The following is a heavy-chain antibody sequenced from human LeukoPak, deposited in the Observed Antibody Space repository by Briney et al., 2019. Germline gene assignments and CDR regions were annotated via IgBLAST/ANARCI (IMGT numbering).Heavy chain of an antibody. D-gene: IGHD6-13*01. CDR1: GYSCTNYW. Sequence: GASLKICCKGSGYSCTNYWIGLVHQTAGKGLGWMGIIYPGDTDTSYSPFFRGQVTISANKAISTAYLQWSSLKASDTAMYYCARQGYSSSWYSGGGEGFWFDPWGQGTLVTVSS. CDR2: IYPGDTDT. J-gene: IGHJ5*02. V-gene: IGHV5-51*07. CDR3: ARQGYSSSWYSGGGEGFWFDP.